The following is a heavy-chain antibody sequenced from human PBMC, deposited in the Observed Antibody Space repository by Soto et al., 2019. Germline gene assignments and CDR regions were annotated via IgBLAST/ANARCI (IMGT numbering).Heavy chain of an antibody. D-gene: IGHD5-18*01. Sequence: QVQLVESGGGVVQPGRSLKLSCAASGFTFSSYPMHWVRQAPGKGLEWVAVISYDGSTKYYVDSVKGRFTISRDNSKNTLYLQMNSLRAEDTAVYYCARARLVNSYGLHYFEYWGQGTLVTVSS. V-gene: IGHV3-30-3*01. CDR2: ISYDGSTK. J-gene: IGHJ4*02. CDR1: GFTFSSYP. CDR3: ARARLVNSYGLHYFEY.